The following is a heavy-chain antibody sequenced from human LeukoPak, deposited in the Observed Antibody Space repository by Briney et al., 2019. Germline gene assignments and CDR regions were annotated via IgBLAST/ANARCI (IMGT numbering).Heavy chain of an antibody. D-gene: IGHD3-22*01. V-gene: IGHV4-39*01. J-gene: IGHJ4*02. CDR3: ARASGYYPYYFDY. CDR1: GGSISSSSYY. Sequence: PSETLSLTCTVSGGSISSSSYYWGWIRQPPGKGLEWIGSIYYSGSTYYNPSLKSRVTISVDTSKNQFSLKLSSVTAADTAVYYCARASGYYPYYFDYWGQGTLVTVSS. CDR2: IYYSGST.